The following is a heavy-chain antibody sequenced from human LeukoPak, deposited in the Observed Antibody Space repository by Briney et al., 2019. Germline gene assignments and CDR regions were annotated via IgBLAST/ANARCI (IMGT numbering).Heavy chain of an antibody. Sequence: GGSLRLSCAASGFTFSSYGMSWVRQAPGKGLEWVSTISGSGGSTYYADSVKGRFTISRDNSKNTLYLQMNSLRAEDTAVYYCAKAPSAYYYDSSGPMGLDYWGQGTLVTVSS. CDR2: ISGSGGST. V-gene: IGHV3-23*01. D-gene: IGHD3-22*01. CDR1: GFTFSSYG. CDR3: AKAPSAYYYDSSGPMGLDY. J-gene: IGHJ4*02.